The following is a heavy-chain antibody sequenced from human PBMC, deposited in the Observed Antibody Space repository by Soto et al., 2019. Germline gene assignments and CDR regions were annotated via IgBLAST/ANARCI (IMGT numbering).Heavy chain of an antibody. V-gene: IGHV3-9*01. CDR2: ISWNSGSI. CDR3: ARDLTYNSGSSPLY. Sequence: PGGSLRLSCAASGFTFDDYAMHWVRQAPGKGLEWVSGISWNSGSIGYADSVKGRFTISRDNAKNSLYLQMNSLRAEDTALYYCARDLTYNSGSSPLYWGQGTLVTVSS. J-gene: IGHJ4*02. CDR1: GFTFDDYA. D-gene: IGHD3-10*01.